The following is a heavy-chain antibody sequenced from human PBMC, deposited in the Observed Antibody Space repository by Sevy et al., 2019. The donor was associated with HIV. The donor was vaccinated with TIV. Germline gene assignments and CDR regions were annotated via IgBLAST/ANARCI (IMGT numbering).Heavy chain of an antibody. Sequence: SETLSLTCTVSGGSISSSSYYWGWIRQPPGKGLAWIGSIYYSGSTYYNPSLKSRVTISVDTSKNQFSLKLSSVTAADTAVYYCARSVGATRAGAFDIWGQGTMVTVSS. D-gene: IGHD1-26*01. J-gene: IGHJ3*02. CDR1: GGSISSSSYY. V-gene: IGHV4-39*01. CDR2: IYYSGST. CDR3: ARSVGATRAGAFDI.